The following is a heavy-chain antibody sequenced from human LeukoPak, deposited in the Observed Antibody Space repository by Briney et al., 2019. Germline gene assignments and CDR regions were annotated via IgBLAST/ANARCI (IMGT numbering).Heavy chain of an antibody. D-gene: IGHD1-20*01. CDR1: GGSISSDY. Sequence: PSETLSLTCTVSGGSISSDYWSWIRQPPGKGLEWIGSIYYSGSTNYNPSLKSRVTISVDTSKNQFSLKLSPVTAADTAVYYCAGGDHNWNYFDYWGQGTLVTVSS. V-gene: IGHV4-59*08. J-gene: IGHJ4*02. CDR3: AGGDHNWNYFDY. CDR2: IYYSGST.